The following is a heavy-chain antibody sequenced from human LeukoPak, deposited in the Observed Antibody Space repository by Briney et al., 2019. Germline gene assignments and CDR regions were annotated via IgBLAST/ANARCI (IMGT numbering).Heavy chain of an antibody. V-gene: IGHV3-30-3*01. Sequence: PGRPLRLSCAASGFTFSSYAMHWVRQAPGKGLEWVAVISYDGSNKYYADSVKGRFTISRDNSKNTLYLQMNSLRVEDTAVYYCAKDPAVANTARRFQHWGQGTLVTVTS. CDR2: ISYDGSNK. CDR1: GFTFSSYA. J-gene: IGHJ1*01. D-gene: IGHD6-19*01. CDR3: AKDPAVANTARRFQH.